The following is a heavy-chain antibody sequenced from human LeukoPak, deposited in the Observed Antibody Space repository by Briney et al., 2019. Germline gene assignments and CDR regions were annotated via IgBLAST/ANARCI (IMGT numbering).Heavy chain of an antibody. CDR3: AGEYYYDSSGRFDP. D-gene: IGHD3-22*01. CDR1: GGSFSGYY. CDR2: INRTGST. J-gene: IGHJ5*02. V-gene: IGHV4-34*01. Sequence: SETLSLTCAVYGGSFSGYYWSWIRQPPGKGLEWIGEINRTGSTNYNPSLKSRVTISVDTSKNQFSLKLSSVTAADTAVYYCAGEYYYDSSGRFDPWGQGTLVTVSS.